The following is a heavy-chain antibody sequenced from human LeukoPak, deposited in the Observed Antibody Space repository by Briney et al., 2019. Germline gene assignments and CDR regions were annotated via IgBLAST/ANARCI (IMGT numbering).Heavy chain of an antibody. V-gene: IGHV3-49*04. CDR2: IRSKAYGGTT. J-gene: IGHJ4*02. CDR3: TLYYYDSSGYYSNYFDY. D-gene: IGHD3-22*01. Sequence: GGSLRLSCTASGFTFGDYAMSWVRQAPGKGLEWVGFIRSKAYGGTTEYAASVKGRFTISRDDSKSIAYPQMNSLKTEDTAVYYCTLYYYDSSGYYSNYFDYWGQGTLVTVSS. CDR1: GFTFGDYA.